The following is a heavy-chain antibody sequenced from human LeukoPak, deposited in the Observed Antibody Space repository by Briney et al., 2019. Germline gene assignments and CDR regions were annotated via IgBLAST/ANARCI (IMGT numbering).Heavy chain of an antibody. CDR3: ARNPRYCSGGSCYAFDP. J-gene: IGHJ5*02. V-gene: IGHV3-64*01. CDR2: ISSNGGST. Sequence: TGGSLRLSCAASGFTFSSYAMHWVRQAPGKGLEYVSAISSNGGSTYYANSVKGRFTISRDNSKNTLYLQMGSLRAEDMAVYYCARNPRYCSGGSCYAFDPWGQGTLVTVSS. D-gene: IGHD2-15*01. CDR1: GFTFSSYA.